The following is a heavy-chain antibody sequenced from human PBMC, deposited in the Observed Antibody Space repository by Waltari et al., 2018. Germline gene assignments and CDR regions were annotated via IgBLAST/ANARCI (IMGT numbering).Heavy chain of an antibody. J-gene: IGHJ4*02. Sequence: QVQLVESGGGVVQPGRSLRLPCAASGFTFSPYTMHWVRQAPGKGLEWVAVTSHDESHKYYADSVKGRFTISKDNSKNTLYLQMNSLSTEDTAMYYCARDDRDGLPDYFDFWGQGTLVTVSS. CDR1: GFTFSPYT. D-gene: IGHD2-8*01. CDR3: ARDDRDGLPDYFDF. V-gene: IGHV3-30*01. CDR2: TSHDESHK.